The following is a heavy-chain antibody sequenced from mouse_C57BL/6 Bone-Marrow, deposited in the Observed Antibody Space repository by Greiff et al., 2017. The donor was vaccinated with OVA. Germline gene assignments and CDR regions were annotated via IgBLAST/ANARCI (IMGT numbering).Heavy chain of an antibody. V-gene: IGHV1-55*01. CDR3: ARLYVLYYYAMDY. J-gene: IGHJ4*01. Sequence: VQLQQPGAELVKPGASVKMSCKASGYPFTSYWITWVTQRPGQGLEWIGDIYPGSGSTNYNEKFKSKATLTVDTSSSTAYMQLSSLTSEDSAVYYCARLYVLYYYAMDYWGQGTSVTVSS. D-gene: IGHD1-3*01. CDR2: IYPGSGST. CDR1: GYPFTSYW.